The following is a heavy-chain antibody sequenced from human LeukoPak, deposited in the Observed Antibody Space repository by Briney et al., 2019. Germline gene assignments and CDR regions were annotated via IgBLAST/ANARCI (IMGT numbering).Heavy chain of an antibody. CDR2: FDPEDGET. J-gene: IGHJ6*02. Sequence: GASVKVSCKVSGYTLTELSMHWVRQAPGKGLEWMGGFDPEDGETIYAQKFQGRVTMTEDTSTDTAYMELSSLRSEDTAVHYCATIRFQGRYYYYGMDVWGQGTTVTVSS. CDR1: GYTLTELS. V-gene: IGHV1-24*01. CDR3: ATIRFQGRYYYYGMDV. D-gene: IGHD3-3*01.